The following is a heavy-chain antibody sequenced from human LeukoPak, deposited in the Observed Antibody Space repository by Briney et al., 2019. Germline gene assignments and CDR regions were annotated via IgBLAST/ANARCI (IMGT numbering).Heavy chain of an antibody. J-gene: IGHJ4*02. D-gene: IGHD6-13*01. CDR3: ARETGSGSRSFDY. V-gene: IGHV3-11*01. CDR1: GFFLSDYH. CDR2: ISNSGSSM. Sequence: PGGSLRLSCAAAGFFLSDYHMSWVRQAPGKGLEWVSHISNSGSSMYYADSVRGRFTISKDNANNLLYWQVNSLRADDTASYYCARETGSGSRSFDYWGQGTLVTVSS.